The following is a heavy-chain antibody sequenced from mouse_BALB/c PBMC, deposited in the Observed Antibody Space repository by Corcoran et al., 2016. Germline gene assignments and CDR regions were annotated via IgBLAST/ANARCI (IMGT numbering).Heavy chain of an antibody. CDR1: GYTFTSYV. Sequence: EVQLQQSGPELVKPGASVKMSCKASGYTFTSYVMHWVKQKPGQGLEWIGYINPYNDGTKYNEKFKGKATLTSDKSSSTAYMELSSLTSEDSAVYYCAPDYYGSSYDAMDYWGQGTSVTVSS. D-gene: IGHD1-1*01. V-gene: IGHV1S136*01. J-gene: IGHJ4*01. CDR3: APDYYGSSYDAMDY. CDR2: INPYNDGT.